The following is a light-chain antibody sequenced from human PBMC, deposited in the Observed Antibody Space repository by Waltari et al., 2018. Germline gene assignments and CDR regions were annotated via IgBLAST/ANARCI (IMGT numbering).Light chain of an antibody. CDR2: RNN. V-gene: IGLV1-47*01. CDR3: AAWDDSLSGRV. J-gene: IGLJ3*02. CDR1: RSNIGRNY. Sequence: QFVLTQPPSASGTPGQRVTISCSGSRSNIGRNYVYWYQQVPGTAPKLLIYRNNQRPSGVPDRFSGSKSGTSASLAISGLRSEDEVDYYCAAWDDSLSGRVFGGGTKVTVL.